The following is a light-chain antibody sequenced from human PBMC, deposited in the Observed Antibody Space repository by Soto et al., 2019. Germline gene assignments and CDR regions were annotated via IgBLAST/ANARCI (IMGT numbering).Light chain of an antibody. CDR2: DAS. Sequence: DIQMTQSPSTLSASVGDRVTITCRASQSISSWLAWYQQKPGKAPKLLIYDASSLESGVPSRFSGSGSGTEFTLTISSLQPDDFATYYCQQYNSYCLFGQGTKGDIK. CDR1: QSISSW. V-gene: IGKV1-5*01. J-gene: IGKJ1*01. CDR3: QQYNSYCL.